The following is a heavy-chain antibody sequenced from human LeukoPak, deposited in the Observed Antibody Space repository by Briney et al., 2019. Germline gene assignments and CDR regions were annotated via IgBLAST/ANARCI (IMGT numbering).Heavy chain of an antibody. V-gene: IGHV3-23*01. CDR3: ARDAYDAFDI. J-gene: IGHJ3*02. Sequence: GGSLRLSCAASGFTFSSYAMSWVRQGPGKGLEWVSVISGSGGRTYYADSVKGRFTISRDNSKNTLYLQMNSLRAEDTAVYYCARDAYDAFDIWGQGTMVTVSS. CDR1: GFTFSSYA. CDR2: ISGSGGRT.